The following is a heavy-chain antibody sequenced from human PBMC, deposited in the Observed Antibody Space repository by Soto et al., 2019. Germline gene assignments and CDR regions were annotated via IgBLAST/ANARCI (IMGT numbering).Heavy chain of an antibody. Sequence: GGSLRLSCAASGFTFSSYAMSWVRQAPGKGLEWVSAISGSGGSTYYADSVKGRFTISRDNSKNTLYLQMNSLRAEDTAVYYCAKGTFGVVITQSPFDYWGQGTLVTVSS. CDR1: GFTFSSYA. V-gene: IGHV3-23*01. D-gene: IGHD3-22*01. CDR3: AKGTFGVVITQSPFDY. J-gene: IGHJ4*02. CDR2: ISGSGGST.